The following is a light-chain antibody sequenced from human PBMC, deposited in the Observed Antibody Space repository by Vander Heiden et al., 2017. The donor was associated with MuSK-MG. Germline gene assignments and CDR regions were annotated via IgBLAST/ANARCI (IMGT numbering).Light chain of an antibody. CDR2: AAS. V-gene: IGKV1-39*01. CDR1: QTISNY. CDR3: QQSDSTRYT. Sequence: DIQMTQSPSPLSASVGDRVTITCRASQTISNYLNWYQKKVGRAPKLLIYAASNLQTGVPSRFGGSGSGTDFTLTITSLQPEDFATYYCQQSDSTRYTFGQGTKLEIK. J-gene: IGKJ2*01.